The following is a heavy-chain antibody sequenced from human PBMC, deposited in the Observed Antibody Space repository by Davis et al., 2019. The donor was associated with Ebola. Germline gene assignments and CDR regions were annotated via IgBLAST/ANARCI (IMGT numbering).Heavy chain of an antibody. V-gene: IGHV4-30-2*01. Sequence: MPSETLSLTCAVSGGSVNSGGYSWTWIRQPPGTGLQWLGNIDNGGTTYYNPSLKSRLTISVDGSKNQFYLRLSSVTAADTAVYYCARDRYALDVWGQGTTVTVSS. CDR1: GGSVNSGGYS. CDR2: IDNGGTT. CDR3: ARDRYALDV. J-gene: IGHJ6*02.